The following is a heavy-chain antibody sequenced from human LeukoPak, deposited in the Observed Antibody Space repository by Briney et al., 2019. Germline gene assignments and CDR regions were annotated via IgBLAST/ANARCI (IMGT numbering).Heavy chain of an antibody. CDR3: ASGGGDTYYDFWSGYYTV. D-gene: IGHD3-3*01. CDR1: GGSISSSSYY. Sequence: PSETLSLTCTVSGGSISSSSYYWGWIRQPPGKGLERIGSIYYSGSTYYNPSLKSRVTISVDTSKNQFSLKLSSVTAADTAVYYCASGGGDTYYDFWSGYYTVWGQGTMVTVSS. J-gene: IGHJ3*01. V-gene: IGHV4-39*01. CDR2: IYYSGST.